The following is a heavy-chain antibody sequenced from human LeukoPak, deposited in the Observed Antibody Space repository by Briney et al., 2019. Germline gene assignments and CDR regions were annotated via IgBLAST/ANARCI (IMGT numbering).Heavy chain of an antibody. CDR1: GFTFSSYW. D-gene: IGHD3-9*01. CDR2: IKQDGSEK. J-gene: IGHJ4*02. V-gene: IGHV3-7*01. CDR3: ARGPPYDILTGYYQGY. Sequence: GGSLRLSCAASGFTFSSYWMSWVRQAPGKGLEWVANIKQDGSEKYYVDSVKGRFTISRDNAKNSLYLQMNSLRAEDTAAYYCARGPPYDILTGYYQGYWGQGTLVTVSS.